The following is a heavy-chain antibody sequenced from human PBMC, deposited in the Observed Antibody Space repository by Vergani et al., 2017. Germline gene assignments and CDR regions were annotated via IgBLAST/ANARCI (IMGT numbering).Heavy chain of an antibody. Sequence: QVQLVESGGGVVQPGRSLRLSCAASGFTFSSYGMHWVRQAPGKGLEWVAVISCDGSNKYYADSVKGRFTISRDNSKNTLYLQMNSLRAEDTAVYYCAKASPAAIIPRGMDVWGQGTTVTVSS. D-gene: IGHD2-2*01. V-gene: IGHV3-30*18. J-gene: IGHJ6*02. CDR3: AKASPAAIIPRGMDV. CDR2: ISCDGSNK. CDR1: GFTFSSYG.